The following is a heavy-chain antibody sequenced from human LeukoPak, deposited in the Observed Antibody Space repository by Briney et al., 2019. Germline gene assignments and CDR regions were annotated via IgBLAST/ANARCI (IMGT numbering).Heavy chain of an antibody. Sequence: PGGSLRLSCAASDFTISPYYMSWVRQAPGKGLEWVSLISDGDRTDYRESVKGRFIISRDNSKNTLYLQMNSLRAEDTAVYYCARGYSSSWYGHFDYWGQGTLVTVSS. CDR2: ISDGDRT. CDR3: ARGYSSSWYGHFDY. CDR1: DFTISPYY. J-gene: IGHJ4*02. D-gene: IGHD6-13*01. V-gene: IGHV3-66*02.